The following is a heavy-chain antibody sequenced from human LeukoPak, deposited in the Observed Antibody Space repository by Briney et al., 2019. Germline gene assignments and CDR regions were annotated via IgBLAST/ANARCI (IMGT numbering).Heavy chain of an antibody. J-gene: IGHJ4*02. CDR2: INPNSGGT. Sequence: ASVKVSCKASGYTLTGYYMHWVRQAPGQGLEWMGWINPNSGGTNYAQKFQGWVTMTRDTSISTAYMELSRLRSDDTAVYYCARGFSGYDPKPFDYWGQGTLVTVSS. CDR3: ARGFSGYDPKPFDY. CDR1: GYTLTGYY. D-gene: IGHD5-12*01. V-gene: IGHV1-2*04.